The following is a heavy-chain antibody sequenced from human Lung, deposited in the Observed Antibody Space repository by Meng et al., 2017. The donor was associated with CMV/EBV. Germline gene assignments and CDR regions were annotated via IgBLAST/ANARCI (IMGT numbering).Heavy chain of an antibody. Sequence: SCAASGFTFSSYAMSWVRQAPGKGLEWVANIKQDGSEKYYVDSVKGRFTISRDNAKNSLYLQMNSLRAEDTAVYYCARRQWRYYFDYWCQGTLVTVSS. J-gene: IGHJ4*02. CDR3: ARRQWRYYFDY. CDR2: IKQDGSEK. V-gene: IGHV3-7*01. CDR1: GFTFSSYA. D-gene: IGHD6-19*01.